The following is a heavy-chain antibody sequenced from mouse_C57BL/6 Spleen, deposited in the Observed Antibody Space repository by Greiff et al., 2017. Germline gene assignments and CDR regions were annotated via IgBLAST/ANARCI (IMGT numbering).Heavy chain of an antibody. J-gene: IGHJ4*01. Sequence: QVQLQQPGAELVKPGASVKLSCKASGYTFTSYWMHWVKQRPGRGLEWIGRIDPTSGGTKYNEKFKSKATLTVDKPSSTAYMQLSSLTSEDSAVYYCARLSFTTVVAKAMDYWGQGTSVTVSS. CDR1: GYTFTSYW. CDR2: IDPTSGGT. V-gene: IGHV1-72*01. CDR3: ARLSFTTVVAKAMDY. D-gene: IGHD1-1*01.